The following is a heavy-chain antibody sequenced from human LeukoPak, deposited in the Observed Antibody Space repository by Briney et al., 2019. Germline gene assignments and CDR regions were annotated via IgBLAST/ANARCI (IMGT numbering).Heavy chain of an antibody. Sequence: GGSLRLSCAASGFIFSSYTVHWVRRAPGKGLEWVAVISYDGSNKYYADSVKGRFTISRDNSKNTLYLQMNSLRAEDTAVYYCARDKSSSYFDYWGQGTLVTVSS. J-gene: IGHJ4*02. CDR2: ISYDGSNK. D-gene: IGHD6-13*01. CDR1: GFIFSSYT. V-gene: IGHV3-30-3*01. CDR3: ARDKSSSYFDY.